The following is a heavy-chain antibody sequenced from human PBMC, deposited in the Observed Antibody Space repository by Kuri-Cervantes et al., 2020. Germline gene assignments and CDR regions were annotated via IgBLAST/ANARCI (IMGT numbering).Heavy chain of an antibody. J-gene: IGHJ4*02. CDR1: GASISRYY. CDR2: LYYRGST. Sequence: SETLSLTCTVSGASISRYYWSWIRQPPGKGLEWIGYLYYRGSTNYNPSLKSRVTISVDTSKNQFSLKLSSVTAADTAVYYCARGRGRGGYYRGLDYWGQGTLVTVSS. D-gene: IGHD3-22*01. CDR3: ARGRGRGGYYRGLDY. V-gene: IGHV4-59*01.